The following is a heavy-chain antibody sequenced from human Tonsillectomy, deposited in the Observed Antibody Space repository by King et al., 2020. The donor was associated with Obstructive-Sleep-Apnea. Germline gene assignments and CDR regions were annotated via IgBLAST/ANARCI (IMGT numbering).Heavy chain of an antibody. CDR1: GGSISSSSDY. J-gene: IGHJ5*01. V-gene: IGHV4-39*07. Sequence: QLQESGPGLVKPSETLSLTCTVSGGSISSSSDYWGWIRQPPGKGLEWIGNIYYTGSTYYNPSLKSRLTISVDTSKNQFSLNLNSVTAADTAVYYCAMAPSYCSGGSCYLGWFDSWGQGTLVTVSS. CDR2: IYYTGST. D-gene: IGHD2-15*01. CDR3: AMAPSYCSGGSCYLGWFDS.